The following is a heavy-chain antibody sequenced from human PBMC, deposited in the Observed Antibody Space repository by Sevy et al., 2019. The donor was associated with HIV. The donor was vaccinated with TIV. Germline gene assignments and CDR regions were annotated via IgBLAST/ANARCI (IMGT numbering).Heavy chain of an antibody. V-gene: IGHV4-39*02. Sequence: SETLSLTCTVSVDSISNNDYYWAWIRQPPGKGLDWIGSIYYSGSTYYTPSLKSRVTISVDTSKNQFSLKLRSVTAADTAVYYCAREGPRIAQFDYWGQGTLVTVSS. CDR2: IYYSGST. CDR3: AREGPRIAQFDY. CDR1: VDSISNNDYY. D-gene: IGHD6-13*01. J-gene: IGHJ4*02.